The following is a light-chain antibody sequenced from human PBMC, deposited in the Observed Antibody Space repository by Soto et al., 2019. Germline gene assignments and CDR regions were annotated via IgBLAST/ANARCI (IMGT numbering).Light chain of an antibody. CDR1: SSDVGGSNF. CDR2: DVH. Sequence: QSALTQPPSVSGSPGQSVTISCTGTSSDVGGSNFVSWYQQHPGKAPKLIIYDVHRRPSGVPDRFSGSKSGTTASLTISGLRAEDEANYYCCLYAGHFTWVFGGGTK. J-gene: IGLJ3*02. CDR3: CLYAGHFTWV. V-gene: IGLV2-11*01.